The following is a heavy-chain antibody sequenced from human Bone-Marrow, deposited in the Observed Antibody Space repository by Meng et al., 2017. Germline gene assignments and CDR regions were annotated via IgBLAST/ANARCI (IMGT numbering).Heavy chain of an antibody. J-gene: IGHJ4*02. D-gene: IGHD4-11*01. V-gene: IGHV4-34*01. CDR3: ARGPTTMAHDFDY. CDR2: INHSGST. Sequence: VQLPQWGAGLLEPSETLSLTCVVSGGSFSDYYWSWIRQPPGKGLEWIGEINHSGSTNYNPSLESRATISVDTSQNNLSLKLSSVTAADSAVYYCARGPTTMAHDFDYWGQGTLVTVSS. CDR1: GGSFSDYY.